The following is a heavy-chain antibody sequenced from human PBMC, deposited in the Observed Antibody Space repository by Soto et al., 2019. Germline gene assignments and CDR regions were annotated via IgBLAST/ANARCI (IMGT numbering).Heavy chain of an antibody. CDR2: IYYTGNT. J-gene: IGHJ5*02. Sequence: QVQLQESGPGLVKPSETLSLTCTVSGGSISSNIYYWGWIRQPPGKGLEWIGSIYYTGNTFYNPSLKSRVTLSVDTSEHQFSLKLSSVTAADTAVYYCARHSHEDHGDPNWFDPWGQGTLVTVSS. CDR1: GGSISSNIYY. CDR3: ARHSHEDHGDPNWFDP. V-gene: IGHV4-39*01. D-gene: IGHD4-17*01.